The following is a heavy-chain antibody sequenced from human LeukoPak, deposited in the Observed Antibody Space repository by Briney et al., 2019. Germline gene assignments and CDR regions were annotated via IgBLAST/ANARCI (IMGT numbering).Heavy chain of an antibody. CDR2: IYYSGST. Sequence: SETPSLTCTVSGGSISSGGYYWSWIRQHPGKGLGWIGYIYYSGSTYYNPSLKSRVTISVDTSKNQFSLKLSSVTAADTAVYYCARAIVVVAATSHWFDPWGQGTLVTVSS. J-gene: IGHJ5*02. CDR3: ARAIVVVAATSHWFDP. CDR1: GGSISSGGYY. D-gene: IGHD2-15*01. V-gene: IGHV4-31*03.